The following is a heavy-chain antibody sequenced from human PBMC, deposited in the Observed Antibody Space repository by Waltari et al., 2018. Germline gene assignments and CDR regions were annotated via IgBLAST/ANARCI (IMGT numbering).Heavy chain of an antibody. CDR3: TRGGRDSSWYWRD. CDR2: IKQDGREK. CDR1: GLSFSNYG. J-gene: IGHJ4*02. Sequence: EVQLVESGGGLAQPGGSLRLSGAASGLSFSNYGMTWVRQASGKGHEWVANIKQDGREKCYRESVKGRFTISRDNAKNSLYLQMNNLRVEDTAVYYCTRGGRDSSWYWRDWGQGTLVTVSS. V-gene: IGHV3-7*01. D-gene: IGHD6-13*01.